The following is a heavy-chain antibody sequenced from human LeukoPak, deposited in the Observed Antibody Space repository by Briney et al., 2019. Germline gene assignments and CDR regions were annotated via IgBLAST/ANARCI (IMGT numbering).Heavy chain of an antibody. Sequence: PGGSLRLSCAASGFTFSSYGMHWVRQAPGKGLEWVAVISYDGSNKYYADSVKGRFTISRDNSKNTLYLQMNSLRAEDTAVYYCAKDTTELVLTFDYWGQGTLVTVSS. V-gene: IGHV3-30*18. J-gene: IGHJ4*02. D-gene: IGHD2-8*01. CDR2: ISYDGSNK. CDR1: GFTFSSYG. CDR3: AKDTTELVLTFDY.